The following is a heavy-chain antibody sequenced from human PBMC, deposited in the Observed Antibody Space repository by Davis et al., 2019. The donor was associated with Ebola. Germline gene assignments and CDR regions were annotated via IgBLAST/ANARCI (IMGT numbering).Heavy chain of an antibody. CDR1: GFTFSSYG. Sequence: GGSLRLSCAASGFTFSSYGMHWVRQAPGKGLEWVAVISYDGSNEYYADSVKGRFTISRDNAKNSLLLQMDSLTAEDTAVYYCARERGPYILGWFEPFDIWGQGTRVTVSS. J-gene: IGHJ3*02. V-gene: IGHV3-30*03. D-gene: IGHD3-10*01. CDR2: ISYDGSNE. CDR3: ARERGPYILGWFEPFDI.